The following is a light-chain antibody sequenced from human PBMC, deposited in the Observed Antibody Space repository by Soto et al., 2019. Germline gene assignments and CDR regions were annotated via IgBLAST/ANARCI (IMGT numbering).Light chain of an antibody. CDR3: QQYGSSPLFT. Sequence: EIVLTQSPGTLSLSPGERATLSCRASQSVSSSYLAWYQQKPGQAPRLLIYGASSRATGIPDRFSGSGSGTAFTLTISRLEPEDFAVYYCQQYGSSPLFTFGPGTKVEIK. CDR1: QSVSSSY. CDR2: GAS. V-gene: IGKV3-20*01. J-gene: IGKJ3*01.